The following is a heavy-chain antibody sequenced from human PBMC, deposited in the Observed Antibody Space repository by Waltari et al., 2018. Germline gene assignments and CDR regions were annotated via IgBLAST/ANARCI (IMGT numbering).Heavy chain of an antibody. J-gene: IGHJ6*02. CDR3: ARGFMGYYYYGMDV. CDR2: INHSGST. D-gene: IGHD3-10*01. Sequence: QVQLQQWGAGLLKPSETLSLTCAVYGGSFSGYYWRWIRQPPGKGLEWIGEINHSGSTNYNPSLKSRVTISVDTSKNQFSLKLSSVTAADTAVYYCARGFMGYYYYGMDVWGQGTTVTVSS. V-gene: IGHV4-34*01. CDR1: GGSFSGYY.